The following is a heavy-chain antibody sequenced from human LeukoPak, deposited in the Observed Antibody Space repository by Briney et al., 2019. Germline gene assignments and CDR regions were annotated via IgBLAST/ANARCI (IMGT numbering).Heavy chain of an antibody. V-gene: IGHV3-33*01. CDR1: GFTFSSYG. J-gene: IGHJ3*02. CDR3: ARDSRDYYDSTGAFDI. D-gene: IGHD3-22*01. CDR2: IWYDGSNK. Sequence: GGSLGLSCAASGFTFSSYGMHWVRQAPGKGLEWVAVIWYDGSNKYYADSVKGRFTISRDNSKNTLYLQMNSLRAEDTAVYYCARDSRDYYDSTGAFDIWGQGTMVTVSS.